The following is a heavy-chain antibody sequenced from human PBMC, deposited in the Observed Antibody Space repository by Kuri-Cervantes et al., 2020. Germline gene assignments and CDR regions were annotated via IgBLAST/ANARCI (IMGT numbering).Heavy chain of an antibody. V-gene: IGHV3-30*18. CDR3: AKVGRDSYYYDSSGYYDRWYFDY. J-gene: IGHJ4*02. Sequence: GGSLRLSCAASGFTFSSYGMHWVRQAPGKGLEWVAVISYDGSNKYYADSVKGRFTISRDNSKNTLYLQMNSLRAEDTAVYYCAKVGRDSYYYDSSGYYDRWYFDYWGQGTLVPSPQ. CDR2: ISYDGSNK. D-gene: IGHD3-22*01. CDR1: GFTFSSYG.